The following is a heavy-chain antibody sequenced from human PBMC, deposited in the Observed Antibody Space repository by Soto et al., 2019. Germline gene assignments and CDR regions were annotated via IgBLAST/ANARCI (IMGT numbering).Heavy chain of an antibody. CDR2: IIPIFGTA. Sequence: QVQLVQSGAEVKKPGSSVKVSCKASGGTFSSYAISWVRQAPGQGLEWMGGIIPIFGTANYAQKFQGRVTITADESTSTAYMELSSLRSEDTAVYYCARDHGSSSWYGGWFDPWGQGTLVTVSS. D-gene: IGHD6-13*01. CDR3: ARDHGSSSWYGGWFDP. CDR1: GGTFSSYA. J-gene: IGHJ5*02. V-gene: IGHV1-69*12.